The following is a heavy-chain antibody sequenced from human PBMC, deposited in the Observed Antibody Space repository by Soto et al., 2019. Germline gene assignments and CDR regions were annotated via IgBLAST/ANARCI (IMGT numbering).Heavy chain of an antibody. CDR1: GYTFTSYA. CDR2: INAGNGNT. V-gene: IGHV1-3*01. J-gene: IGHJ4*02. CDR3: ARRGAAGTLFDY. Sequence: GASVKVSCKASGYTFTSYAMHWVRQAPGQRLEWMGWINAGNGNTKYLQKFQGRVTITRDTSASTAYMELSSLRPEDTAVYYCARRGAAGTLFDYWGQGTLVTVSS. D-gene: IGHD6-13*01.